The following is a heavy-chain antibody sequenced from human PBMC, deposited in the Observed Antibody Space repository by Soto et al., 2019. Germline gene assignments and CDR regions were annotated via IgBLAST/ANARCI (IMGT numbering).Heavy chain of an antibody. CDR3: ARDKGILWFGELFQDI. V-gene: IGHV4-31*03. CDR2: IYYSGST. CDR1: GGSISSGGYY. D-gene: IGHD3-10*01. J-gene: IGHJ3*02. Sequence: SETLSLTYTVSGGSISSGGYYWSWIRQHPEKGLEWIGYIYYSGSTYYSPSLKSRVTISVDTSKNQFSLKLSSVTAADTAVYYCARDKGILWFGELFQDIWGQGTMVTVSS.